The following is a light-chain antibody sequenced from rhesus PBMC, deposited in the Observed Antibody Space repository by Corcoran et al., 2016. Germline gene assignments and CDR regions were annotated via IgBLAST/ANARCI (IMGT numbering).Light chain of an antibody. V-gene: IGKV1-33*02. J-gene: IGKJ2*01. CDR2: DAS. CDR3: QHYDSTPYS. Sequence: DIQMTQSPSSLSASVGARVTITCRASQGITNDLAWYQQKPGETPKLLIYDASSVQRGFPSRFSGKGSGTDFTLTISSLQSEDFATYYCQHYDSTPYSFGQGTKVEIK. CDR1: QGITND.